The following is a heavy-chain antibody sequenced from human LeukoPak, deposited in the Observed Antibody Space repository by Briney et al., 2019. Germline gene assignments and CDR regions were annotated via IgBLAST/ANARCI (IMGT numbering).Heavy chain of an antibody. D-gene: IGHD4-23*01. Sequence: PGGSLRLSCAASGFTFSTYAMSWVRQAPGKGLEWVSAISGGGGSAYYTDSVRGRFTISRDNSKNTVYLQMHSLRAEDTALYYCAKQNLVVTPTFDYWGQGALVTVSS. CDR2: ISGGGGSA. J-gene: IGHJ4*02. CDR1: GFTFSTYA. V-gene: IGHV3-23*01. CDR3: AKQNLVVTPTFDY.